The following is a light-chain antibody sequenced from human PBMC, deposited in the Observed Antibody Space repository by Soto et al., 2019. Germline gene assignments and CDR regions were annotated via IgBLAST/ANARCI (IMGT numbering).Light chain of an antibody. CDR1: TGAVTSGHY. J-gene: IGLJ7*01. Sequence: QAVVTQEPSLTVSPGGTVTLTCGSSTGAVTSGHYPYWFQQKPGQAPRTLIYDTSNKHSWTPARFSGSLLGGKAALTLSGAQPEDEAEYYCLLSYSGARHAVFVGGTQLTVL. V-gene: IGLV7-46*01. CDR3: LLSYSGARHAV. CDR2: DTS.